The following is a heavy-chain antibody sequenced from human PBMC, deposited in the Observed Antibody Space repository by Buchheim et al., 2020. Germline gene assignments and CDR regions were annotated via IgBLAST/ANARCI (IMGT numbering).Heavy chain of an antibody. J-gene: IGHJ6*02. CDR1: GFTFSRHW. D-gene: IGHD2-15*01. Sequence: EVQLVESGGGLVQPGGSLRLSCAASGFTFSRHWMNWVRQAPGKGLEWVANIKQDGSEKNYVDSVKGRFTISRDNAKNSLYLQMNSLRAEDTAVYYCARDRCSGGSCYSYYYYGMDVWGQGTT. CDR3: ARDRCSGGSCYSYYYYGMDV. V-gene: IGHV3-7*01. CDR2: IKQDGSEK.